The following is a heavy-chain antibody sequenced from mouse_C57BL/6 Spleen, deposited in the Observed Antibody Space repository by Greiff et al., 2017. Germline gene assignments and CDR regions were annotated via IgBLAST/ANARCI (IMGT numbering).Heavy chain of an antibody. CDR1: GYTFTSYW. D-gene: IGHD1-1*01. CDR3: AREYDGRNGDMDY. CDR2: IYPGSGST. Sequence: LQLQQPGAELVKPGASVKMSCKASGYTFTSYWITWVKQRPGQGLEWIGDIYPGSGSTNSHEKFKSKATLTVDTSSNTAYMQLRRLTSEDAAIYYCAREYDGRNGDMDYWGQGTSVTVSS. V-gene: IGHV1-55*01. J-gene: IGHJ4*01.